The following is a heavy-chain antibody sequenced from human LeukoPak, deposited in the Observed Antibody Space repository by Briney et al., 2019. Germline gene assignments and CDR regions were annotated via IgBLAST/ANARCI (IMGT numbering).Heavy chain of an antibody. J-gene: IGHJ4*02. Sequence: GGSLRLSCAASGFTFSSYEMNWVRQAPGKGLEWVSVIYDGGFTDYTDSVKGRFTISRDNSKSTLYLQMNTLRAEDTAVYYCARTEGITIFDYWGQGTLVTVSS. CDR1: GFTFSSYE. V-gene: IGHV3-66*01. D-gene: IGHD3-9*01. CDR2: IYDGGFT. CDR3: ARTEGITIFDY.